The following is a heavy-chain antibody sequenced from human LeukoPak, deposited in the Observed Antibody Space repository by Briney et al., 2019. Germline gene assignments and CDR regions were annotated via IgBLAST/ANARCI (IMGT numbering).Heavy chain of an antibody. CDR2: ISYDGSNK. CDR3: ARDLAEMIKIGGFDY. Sequence: GGSLRLSCAASGFTFRSFAMHWVRQAPGKGLEWVAVISYDGSNKKYADSVKGRFTISRDNSKNTLFLQMNSLSAEDTAMYYCARDLAEMIKIGGFDYWGQGTLVTVSS. V-gene: IGHV3-30*04. J-gene: IGHJ4*02. D-gene: IGHD3-16*01. CDR1: GFTFRSFA.